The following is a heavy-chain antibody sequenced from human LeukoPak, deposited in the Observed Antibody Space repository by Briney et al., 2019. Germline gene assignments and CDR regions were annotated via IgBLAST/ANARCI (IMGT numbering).Heavy chain of an antibody. J-gene: IGHJ3*02. V-gene: IGHV4-59*01. CDR3: ARLAVFGDAFDI. CDR1: GGSISSYY. CDR2: IDYSGST. Sequence: PSETLSLTCTVSGGSISSYYWSWIRQPPGKGLEWIGYIDYSGSTNYNPSLKSRVTISVDTSKNQFSLKLSSVTAADTAVYYCARLAVFGDAFDIWGQGTMVTVSS. D-gene: IGHD2-21*01.